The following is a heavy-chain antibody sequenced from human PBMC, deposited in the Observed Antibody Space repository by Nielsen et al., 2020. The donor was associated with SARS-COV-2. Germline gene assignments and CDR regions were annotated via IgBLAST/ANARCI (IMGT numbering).Heavy chain of an antibody. V-gene: IGHV1-8*02. Sequence: ASVKVSCKASGYTFTSYAMHWVRQAPGQGLEWMGWMNPNSGNTGYAQKFQGRVTMTRNTSISTAYMELSSLRSEDTAVYYCATRQRIPAAIFGWKYWFDPWGQGTLVTVSS. D-gene: IGHD2-2*01. CDR1: GYTFTSYA. CDR2: MNPNSGNT. CDR3: ATRQRIPAAIFGWKYWFDP. J-gene: IGHJ5*02.